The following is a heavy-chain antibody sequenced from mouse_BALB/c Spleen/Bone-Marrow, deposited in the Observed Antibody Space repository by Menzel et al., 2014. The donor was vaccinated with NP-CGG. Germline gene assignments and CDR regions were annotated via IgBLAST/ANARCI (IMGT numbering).Heavy chain of an antibody. CDR2: IDPANGNT. Sequence: VQLQQPGVELVKLGASVKLSCTASGFNIKDTYMHWVKQRPEQGLEWIGRIDPANGNTKYDPKFQGKATITADTSSNTAYLQLSSLTSEDTAVYYCARILILRYRYFDVWGAGTTVTVSS. CDR3: ARILILRYRYFDV. CDR1: GFNIKDTY. D-gene: IGHD1-1*01. V-gene: IGHV14-3*02. J-gene: IGHJ1*01.